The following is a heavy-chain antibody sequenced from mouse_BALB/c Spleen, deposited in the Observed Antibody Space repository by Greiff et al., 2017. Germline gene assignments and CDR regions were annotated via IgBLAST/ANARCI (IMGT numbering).Heavy chain of an antibody. CDR3: ARAYYRYEDWFAY. CDR2: INPSSGYT. V-gene: IGHV1-4*01. Sequence: LVESGAELARPGASVKMSCKASGYTFTSYTMHWVKQRPGQGLEWIGYINPSSGYTKYNQKFKDKATLTADKSSSTAYMQLSSLTSEDSAVYYCARAYYRYEDWFAYWGQGTLVTVSA. J-gene: IGHJ3*01. CDR1: GYTFTSYT. D-gene: IGHD2-14*01.